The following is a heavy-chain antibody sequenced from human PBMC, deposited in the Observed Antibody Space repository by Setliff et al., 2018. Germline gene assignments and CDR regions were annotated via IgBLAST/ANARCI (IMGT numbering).Heavy chain of an antibody. V-gene: IGHV4-61*09. CDR3: ARSLGSGSYYGSRPFHSDY. Sequence: PSETLSLTCTVSGGSISSGSNYWSWIRQPAGRGLEWIGHIDPSGNTNYHPSLKSRVTISGDTSKNQFSLELSSVTAADTAVYYCARSLGSGSYYGSRPFHSDYWGQGIQVTVS. CDR1: GGSISSGSNY. CDR2: IDPSGNT. D-gene: IGHD3-10*01. J-gene: IGHJ4*02.